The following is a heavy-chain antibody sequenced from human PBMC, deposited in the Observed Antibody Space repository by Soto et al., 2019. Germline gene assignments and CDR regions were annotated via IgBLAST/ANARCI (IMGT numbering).Heavy chain of an antibody. V-gene: IGHV4-31*03. J-gene: IGHJ4*02. CDR3: ARKQAGYFYGIDY. Sequence: PSETLSLTCTVSGGSITSGVYYWMWIRQHPGKGLEWLGYIYDSGSTFYNPSLKSRITLSVDTSKNQFSLKLSSVTVADTAVYFCARKQAGYFYGIDYWGQGTLVTVSS. CDR1: GGSITSGVYY. CDR2: IYDSGST. D-gene: IGHD3-10*01.